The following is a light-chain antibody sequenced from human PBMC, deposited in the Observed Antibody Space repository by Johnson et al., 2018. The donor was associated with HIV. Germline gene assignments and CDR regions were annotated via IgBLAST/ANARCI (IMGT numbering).Light chain of an antibody. CDR1: SSNIGNNS. Sequence: QSALTQPPSVSAAPGQKVTISCSGSSSNIGNNSVSWFQHLPGAAPKLLIYDNDRRPSGVPDRFSGSKSAASATLDITGLQSGDEGDYYCATWDASLSAKVFGTGTKVTVL. V-gene: IGLV1-51*02. CDR2: DND. J-gene: IGLJ1*01. CDR3: ATWDASLSAKV.